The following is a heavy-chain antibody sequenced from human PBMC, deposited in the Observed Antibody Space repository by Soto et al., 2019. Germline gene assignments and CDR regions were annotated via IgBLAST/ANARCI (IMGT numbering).Heavy chain of an antibody. Sequence: SVKVSCEASGCTFSSYTISWVRQAPGQGLEWMGRIIPILGIANYAQKFQGRVTITADKSTSTAYMELSSLRSEDTAVYYCAHDAFDIWGQGTVVTVSS. CDR3: AHDAFDI. J-gene: IGHJ3*02. CDR2: IIPILGIA. V-gene: IGHV1-69*02. CDR1: GCTFSSYT.